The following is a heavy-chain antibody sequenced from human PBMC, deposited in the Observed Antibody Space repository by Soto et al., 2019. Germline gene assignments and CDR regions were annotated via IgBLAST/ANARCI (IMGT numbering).Heavy chain of an antibody. CDR2: IGSADDP. D-gene: IGHD2-15*01. Sequence: EVQLVESGGGVVQPGGSLRLSCAASGFTFSTYDMHWVRQATGKGLEWVSAIGSADDPYYLGSVKGRFTISRENAKNSLYLQMISLRAGDTAVYYCARAYSGRLPRRADYYCAMDVWGQGTTVTVSS. V-gene: IGHV3-13*05. CDR1: GFTFSTYD. J-gene: IGHJ6*02. CDR3: ARAYSGRLPRRADYYCAMDV.